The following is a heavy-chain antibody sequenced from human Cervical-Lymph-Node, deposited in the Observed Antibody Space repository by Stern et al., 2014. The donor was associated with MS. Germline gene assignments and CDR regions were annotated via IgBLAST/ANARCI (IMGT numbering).Heavy chain of an antibody. CDR1: GGSVTSGY. CDR3: AREGEPVRWQFLFDF. D-gene: IGHD4-23*01. Sequence: QLQLQESGPGLVKPSETLSLTCTVSGGSVTSGYWSWIRQPPGKGLEWIGYIYNTESTNYNPSLKSRVSISVETSKNQFSLKLRSVTAADTAVYYCAREGEPVRWQFLFDFWGQGTMVTVSS. CDR2: IYNTEST. J-gene: IGHJ3*01. V-gene: IGHV4-59*02.